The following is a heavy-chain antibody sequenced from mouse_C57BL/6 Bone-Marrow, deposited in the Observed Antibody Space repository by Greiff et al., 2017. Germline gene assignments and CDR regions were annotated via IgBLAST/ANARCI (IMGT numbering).Heavy chain of an antibody. Sequence: EVQVVESGGGLVKPGGSLKLSCAASGFTFSDYGMHWVRQAPEKGLEWVAYISSGSSTIYYADTVKGRFSISRDNAKTTLLLQMTSLRSAVTAMFYWAVPGWSYAMDYWGQGTSVTVSS. D-gene: IGHD2-3*01. J-gene: IGHJ4*01. CDR2: ISSGSSTI. CDR3: AVPGWSYAMDY. CDR1: GFTFSDYG. V-gene: IGHV5-17*01.